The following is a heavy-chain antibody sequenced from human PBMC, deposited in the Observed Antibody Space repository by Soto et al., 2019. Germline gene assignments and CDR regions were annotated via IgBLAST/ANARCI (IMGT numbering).Heavy chain of an antibody. V-gene: IGHV3-30-3*01. CDR3: ARPSEDSSRANWFDP. D-gene: IGHD6-13*01. J-gene: IGHJ5*02. CDR1: GFTFSSYA. Sequence: QVQLVESGGGVVQPGRSLRLSCAASGFTFSSYAMHWVRQAPGKGLEWVAVISYDGSNKYYADSVKGRFTISRDNSKNTLYLQMNSLRAEDTAVYYCARPSEDSSRANWFDPWGHGTLVTVST. CDR2: ISYDGSNK.